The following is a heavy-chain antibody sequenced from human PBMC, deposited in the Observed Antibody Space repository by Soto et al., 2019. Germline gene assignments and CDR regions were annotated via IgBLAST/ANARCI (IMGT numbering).Heavy chain of an antibody. CDR1: GFTFSSYA. J-gene: IGHJ4*02. CDR2: IRDSGGTK. V-gene: IGHV3-23*01. D-gene: IGHD3-22*01. CDR3: TTDRGYLTFDY. Sequence: GGSLRLSCAASGFTFSSYAMSWVRQAPGKGLEWVSDIRDSGGTKYYVDSVKGRFTISRDNFKNTLYLQMNSLRAEDTAMYYCTTDRGYLTFDYWGPGTLVTVSS.